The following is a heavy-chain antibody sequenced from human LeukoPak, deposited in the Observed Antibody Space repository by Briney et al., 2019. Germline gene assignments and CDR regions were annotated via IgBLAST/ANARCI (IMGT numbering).Heavy chain of an antibody. CDR2: SKNKADSYTT. CDR3: ARDNVGSYDY. CDR1: GFTFSDYY. V-gene: IGHV3-72*01. J-gene: IGHJ4*02. D-gene: IGHD1-26*01. Sequence: TGGPLRLSCAASGFTFSDYYMDWVRQTPGKELEWIGRSKNKADSYTTHYAASVKGRFTISRDDSKNSLYLQMNSLKTEDTAVYYCARDNVGSYDYWGQGTPVTVSP.